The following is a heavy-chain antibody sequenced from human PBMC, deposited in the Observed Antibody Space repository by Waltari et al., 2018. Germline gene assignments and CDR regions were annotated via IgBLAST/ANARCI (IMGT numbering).Heavy chain of an antibody. J-gene: IGHJ4*02. V-gene: IGHV1-2*02. CDR1: GYIFSGYY. D-gene: IGHD1-1*01. CDR3: ARGTEGY. CDR2: INPNTGGT. Sequence: QVPLVQSGAEVKKPGASVKVSCKASGYIFSGYYIHWVRQAPGQGLEWMGWINPNTGGTTYAQKFQGRVTMTRDTSISTAYMELSSLRSDDTAVYYCARGTEGYWGQGTLVTVSS.